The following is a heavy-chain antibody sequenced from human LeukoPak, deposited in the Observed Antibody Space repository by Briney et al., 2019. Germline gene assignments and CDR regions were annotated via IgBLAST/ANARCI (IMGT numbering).Heavy chain of an antibody. CDR3: AKEPREYCSSTSCPNWFDS. CDR1: GFTFNNYA. Sequence: GGSLRLSCAASGFTFNNYAMSWVRQAPGKGLEWVSAISASGGTTYYADSVKGRFTISRDNSENTLFLQMNSLRAEDTAVYYCAKEPREYCSSTSCPNWFDSWGQGTLVTVSS. V-gene: IGHV3-23*01. CDR2: ISASGGTT. J-gene: IGHJ5*01. D-gene: IGHD2-2*01.